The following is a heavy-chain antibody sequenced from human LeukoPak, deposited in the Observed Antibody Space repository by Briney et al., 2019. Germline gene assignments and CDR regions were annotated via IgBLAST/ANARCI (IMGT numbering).Heavy chain of an antibody. CDR1: GGSFSGYY. D-gene: IGHD3-22*01. CDR3: ARGRSSYYDSSGYGNFDY. J-gene: IGHJ4*02. Sequence: SSETLSLTCAVYGGSFSGYYWSWIRQPPGKGLEWIGEINHSGSTNYNPSLKSRVTISVDTSKNQFSLKLSSVTAADTAVYYCARGRSSYYDSSGYGNFDYWGQGTLVTVSS. CDR2: INHSGST. V-gene: IGHV4-34*01.